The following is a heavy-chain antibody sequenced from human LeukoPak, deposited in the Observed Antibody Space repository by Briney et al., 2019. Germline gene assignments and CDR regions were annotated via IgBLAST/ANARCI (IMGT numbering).Heavy chain of an antibody. CDR3: ARVGINYDILTGYLYYYGMDV. Sequence: SVKVSCKASGGTFSSYAISWVRQAPGQGLEWMGGIIPIFGTASYAQKFQGRVTMTRDTSTSTVYMELSSLRSEDTAVYYCARVGINYDILTGYLYYYGMDVWGQGTTVTVSS. D-gene: IGHD3-9*01. CDR2: IIPIFGTA. V-gene: IGHV1-69*05. J-gene: IGHJ6*02. CDR1: GGTFSSYA.